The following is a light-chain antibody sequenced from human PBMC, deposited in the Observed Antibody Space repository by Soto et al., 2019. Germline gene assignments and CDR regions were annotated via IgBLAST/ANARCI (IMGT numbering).Light chain of an antibody. CDR3: QQYNSYPWT. CDR1: QSISSW. Sequence: DIQITHSPSTLSASVVDRVTITCRASQSISSWLAWYQQKPGKAPKLLIYDASSLESGVPSRFSGSGSGTEFTLTISSLQPDDFATYYCQQYNSYPWTFGQGTKVDI. J-gene: IGKJ1*01. CDR2: DAS. V-gene: IGKV1-5*01.